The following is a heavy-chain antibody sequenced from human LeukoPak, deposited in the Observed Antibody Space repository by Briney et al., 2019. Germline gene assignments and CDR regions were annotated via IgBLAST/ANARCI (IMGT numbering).Heavy chain of an antibody. Sequence: SETLSLTCTVSGGSIRSISYYWGWIRQPPGKGLEWIGTIYYSGGTYYNPSLKSRVTISVDTSKNQLSLKLSSVTAADTAAYYCARHSGTYPRWFDYWGQGTLVTVSS. CDR3: ARHSGTYPRWFDY. J-gene: IGHJ4*02. CDR2: IYYSGGT. CDR1: GGSIRSISYY. V-gene: IGHV4-39*01. D-gene: IGHD1-26*01.